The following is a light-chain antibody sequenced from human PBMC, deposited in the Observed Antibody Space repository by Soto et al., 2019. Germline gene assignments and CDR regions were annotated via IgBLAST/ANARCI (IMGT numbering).Light chain of an antibody. CDR2: AAS. CDR3: QRYNSPPWT. CDR1: QGINTF. Sequence: IQLTQSPSSLSASVGDRVTITCRASQGINTFLAWYQQKPGKAPKLLIYAASTLQSGVPSRFSGSGSGTDFTLTISSLQPEDFATYFCQRYNSPPWTFGQGTKVDIK. J-gene: IGKJ1*01. V-gene: IGKV1-9*01.